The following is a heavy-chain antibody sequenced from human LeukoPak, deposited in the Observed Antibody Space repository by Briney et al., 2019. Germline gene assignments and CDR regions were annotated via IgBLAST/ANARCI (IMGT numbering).Heavy chain of an antibody. CDR2: ISYDGSNK. CDR1: GFTFSSYG. CDR3: ARDQGGEQSY. D-gene: IGHD3-16*01. V-gene: IGHV3-30*03. J-gene: IGHJ4*02. Sequence: PGRSLRLSCAASGFTFSSYGMHWVRQAPGKGLEWVAVISYDGSNKYYADSVKGRFTISRDNAKNSLYLQMNSLRAEDTAVYYCARDQGGEQSYWGQGTLVTVSS.